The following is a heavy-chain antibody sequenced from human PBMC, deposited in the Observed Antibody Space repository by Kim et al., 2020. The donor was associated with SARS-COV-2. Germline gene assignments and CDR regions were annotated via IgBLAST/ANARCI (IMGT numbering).Heavy chain of an antibody. CDR3: ARGYGSGTNY. V-gene: IGHV3-74*01. Sequence: YADHWKARFTISRDNAKNTLYLQMNSLRLEDTAVYYCARGYGSGTNYWGQGTLVTVST. D-gene: IGHD3-10*01. J-gene: IGHJ4*02.